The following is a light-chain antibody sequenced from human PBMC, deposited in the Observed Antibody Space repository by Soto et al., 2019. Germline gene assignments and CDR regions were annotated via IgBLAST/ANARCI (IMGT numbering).Light chain of an antibody. CDR3: GTSDSSLSVGGV. CDR1: SSNIGNNY. CDR2: DNN. V-gene: IGLV1-51*01. J-gene: IGLJ3*02. Sequence: QSVLTQPPSVSAAPGQKVTISCSGSSSNIGNNYVSCYQQLPGTAPKLLIYDNNKRPSGIPDRFSGSKSGTSATLGITGLQTGDEAAYYCGTSDSSLSVGGVFGGGTNLTVL.